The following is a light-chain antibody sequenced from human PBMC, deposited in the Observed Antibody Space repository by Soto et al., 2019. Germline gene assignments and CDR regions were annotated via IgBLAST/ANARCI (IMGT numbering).Light chain of an antibody. CDR3: QQYGNSPLT. CDR1: RSLLSSNGNTY. Sequence: DIVLTQSPLSLPVAPGEPASISCRSSRSLLSSNGNTYLDWYLQKPGQSPQVLIYGASSRATGIPDRFSGSGSGTDFTLTISRLEPEDFAVYYCQQYGNSPLTFGGGTKVEIK. J-gene: IGKJ4*01. V-gene: IGKV2-28*01. CDR2: GAS.